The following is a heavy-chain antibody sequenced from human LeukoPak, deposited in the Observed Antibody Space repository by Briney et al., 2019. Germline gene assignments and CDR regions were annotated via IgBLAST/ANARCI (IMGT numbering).Heavy chain of an antibody. D-gene: IGHD6-19*01. CDR3: AKDSSGWSHIYMDV. CDR1: EFTFSSYA. CDR2: ISAGGGTT. V-gene: IGHV3-23*01. J-gene: IGHJ6*03. Sequence: GGSLRLSCAASEFTFSSYAMTWVRQAPGKGLEWVSGISAGGGTTYYADSVKGRFTISRDNSKKTVYLQMDSLRAEDTAIYYSAKDSSGWSHIYMDVWGKETAVTVSS.